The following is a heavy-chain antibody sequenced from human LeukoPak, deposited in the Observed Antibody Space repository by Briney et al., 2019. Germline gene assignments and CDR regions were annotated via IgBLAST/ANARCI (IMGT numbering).Heavy chain of an antibody. J-gene: IGHJ5*02. D-gene: IGHD1-20*01. CDR2: IYYSGST. V-gene: IGHV4-59*01. CDR3: ARTNNWKDWFDP. CDR1: GGSISSYY. Sequence: SETLSLTCTVPGGSISSYYWSWIRQPPGKGLEWIGYIYYSGSTNYNPSLKSRVTISVDTSKNQFSLKLSSVTAADTAVYYCARTNNWKDWFDPWGQGTLVTVSS.